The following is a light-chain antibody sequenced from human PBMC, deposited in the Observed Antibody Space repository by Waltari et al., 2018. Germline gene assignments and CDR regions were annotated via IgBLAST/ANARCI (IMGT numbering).Light chain of an antibody. CDR1: SSDVGDNNY. J-gene: IGLJ3*02. CDR2: EVT. Sequence: QSALTQPASVSGSPGQSITISCTGTSSDVGDNNYVSWYQQHPGKAPKLMIYEVTRRPSGFSDRFSGSKSGSTASLTISGLQAEDEVDFYCSSYTTSKTILFGGGTKVTVL. V-gene: IGLV2-14*01. CDR3: SSYTTSKTIL.